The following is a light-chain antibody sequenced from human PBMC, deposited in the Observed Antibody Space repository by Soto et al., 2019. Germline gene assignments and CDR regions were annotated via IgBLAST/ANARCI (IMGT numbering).Light chain of an antibody. CDR1: QSVSSSY. CDR3: QQYGSSPYT. J-gene: IGKJ2*01. CDR2: GAS. V-gene: IGKV3-20*01. Sequence: EIVLTQSPGTLSLSPGERATLSCRASQSVSSSYLAWYQQKPGQAPRLLIYGASSRATGIPDRFSGSGCGRDFTLTISRLEPEDFAVYYCQQYGSSPYTFGQGAKLEIK.